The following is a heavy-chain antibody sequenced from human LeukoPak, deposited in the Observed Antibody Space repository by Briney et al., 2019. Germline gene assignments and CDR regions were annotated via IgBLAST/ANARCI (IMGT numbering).Heavy chain of an antibody. J-gene: IGHJ4*02. CDR2: INPNSGDT. Sequence: ASVEVSCKASGYTFTGYYVHWVRQAPGQGLEWIGWINPNSGDTNYAQKFQGRVTMTRDTSISTAYMELSGLRSDDTAVYYCARDLPYSSSPQDYWGQGTLVTVSS. D-gene: IGHD6-6*01. CDR3: ARDLPYSSSPQDY. V-gene: IGHV1-2*02. CDR1: GYTFTGYY.